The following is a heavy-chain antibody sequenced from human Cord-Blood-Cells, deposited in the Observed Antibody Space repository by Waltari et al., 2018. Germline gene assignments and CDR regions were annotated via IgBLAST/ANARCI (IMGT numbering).Heavy chain of an antibody. D-gene: IGHD1-26*01. CDR1: GGSFSGYY. Sequence: QVQLQQWGAGLLKPSETLSLTCAVYGGSFSGYYWCWIRQPPGKGLEWIGEINHSGSTNYNPSLKSRVTISVDTSKNQFSLKLSSVTAADTAVYYCAIVGATYYYFQHWGQGTLVTVSS. V-gene: IGHV4-34*01. CDR3: AIVGATYYYFQH. J-gene: IGHJ1*01. CDR2: INHSGST.